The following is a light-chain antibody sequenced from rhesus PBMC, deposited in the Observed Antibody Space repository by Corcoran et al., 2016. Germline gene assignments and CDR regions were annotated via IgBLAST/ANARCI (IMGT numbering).Light chain of an antibody. Sequence: DIVMTQTPLSLPVTPGEPASISCRSSQSLLDSENGNTYLEWYLPKPGQSSKPLIDEVSHRASGVPERFSGSGSDTDCTLKSSRGEAEDVGVYYCMQGIEYPYSFGQGTKVEIK. CDR3: MQGIEYPYS. V-gene: IGKV2S20*01. J-gene: IGKJ2*01. CDR1: QSLLDSENGNTY. CDR2: EVS.